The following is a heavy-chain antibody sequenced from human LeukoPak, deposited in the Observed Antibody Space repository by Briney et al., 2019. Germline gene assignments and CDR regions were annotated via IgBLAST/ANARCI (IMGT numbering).Heavy chain of an antibody. D-gene: IGHD3-3*01. V-gene: IGHV4-4*02. J-gene: IGHJ6*03. CDR3: ARDSAYDFWSGPRYYMDV. CDR1: GGTISSNYW. Sequence: SGTLSLTCAVSGGTISSNYWWSWVRQPPGKGLEWIGEIYHSGSTNYNPSLKSRVTISVDKSKSQFSLKLSSVTAADTAVYYCARDSAYDFWSGPRYYMDVWGKGTTVTVSS. CDR2: IYHSGST.